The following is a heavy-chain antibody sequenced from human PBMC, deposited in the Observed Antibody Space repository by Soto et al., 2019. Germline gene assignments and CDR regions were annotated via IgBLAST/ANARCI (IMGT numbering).Heavy chain of an antibody. D-gene: IGHD3-22*01. V-gene: IGHV3-23*01. CDR2: ISGSGGST. CDR1: GFTFSSYA. J-gene: IGHJ4*02. CDR3: AKDRFGFGITMIVVVITALDY. Sequence: PGGSLRLSCAASGFTFSSYAMSWVRQAPGKGLEWVSAISGSGGSTYYADSVKGRFTISRDNSKNTLYLQMNSLRAEDTAVYYCAKDRFGFGITMIVVVITALDYWGQGTPVTVSS.